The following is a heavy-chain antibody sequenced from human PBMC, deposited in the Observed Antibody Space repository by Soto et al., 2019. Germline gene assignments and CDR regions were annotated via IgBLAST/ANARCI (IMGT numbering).Heavy chain of an antibody. Sequence: SETLSLTCAVAVGSLRGHYWVWIRQSPEKGLEWIGEINHSGFTNYNPTLKSRVTISRDASKNQFSLRLSSMTAADSAVYFCARAAVKLGATLFDSWGQGTLVTVSS. CDR2: INHSGFT. J-gene: IGHJ4*02. D-gene: IGHD1-26*01. V-gene: IGHV4-34*01. CDR1: VGSLRGHY. CDR3: ARAAVKLGATLFDS.